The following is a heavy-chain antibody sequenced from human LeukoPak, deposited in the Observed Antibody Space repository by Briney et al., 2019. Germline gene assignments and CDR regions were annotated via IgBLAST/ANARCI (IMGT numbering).Heavy chain of an antibody. CDR3: AVAIEGAFDP. Sequence: PGGSLRVSCAASGLTFSTYWMHWVRQAPGKGLVWVSRINSYGTSTSYADSVKGRFTISRDNAKNTLYLQMNSLRAEDTAVYYCAVAIEGAFDPWGQGTLVTVSS. CDR2: INSYGTST. J-gene: IGHJ5*02. D-gene: IGHD1-26*01. V-gene: IGHV3-74*01. CDR1: GLTFSTYW.